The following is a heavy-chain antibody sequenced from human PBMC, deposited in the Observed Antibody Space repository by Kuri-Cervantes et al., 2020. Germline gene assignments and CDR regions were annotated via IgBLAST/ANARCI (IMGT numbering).Heavy chain of an antibody. V-gene: IGHV1-2*02. D-gene: IGHD2-2*01. J-gene: IGHJ6*02. CDR2: INPNSGGT. Sequence: ASVKVSCKASGYTFTGYYMHWVRQAPGQGLEWMGWINPNSGGTNYAQKFQGRVTMTRDTSISTAYMELSRLRSDDTAVYYCAVIHCSSTSCYSFSDYYYSMDVWGQGTTVTVSS. CDR1: GYTFTGYY. CDR3: AVIHCSSTSCYSFSDYYYSMDV.